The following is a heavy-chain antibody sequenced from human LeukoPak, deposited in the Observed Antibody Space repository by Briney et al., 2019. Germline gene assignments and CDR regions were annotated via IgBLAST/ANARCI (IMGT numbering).Heavy chain of an antibody. J-gene: IGHJ5*02. V-gene: IGHV4-39*07. Sequence: PSETLSLTCSVSGGSITTSSYYWGWIRQPPEKGLEWIGSIYYTGGTYYSPSLKSRVTISVDTSKNQFSLKLSSVTAADTAVYYCARTSGDGDYEGWWFDPWGQGTLVTVSS. CDR2: IYYTGGT. D-gene: IGHD4-17*01. CDR1: GGSITTSSYY. CDR3: ARTSGDGDYEGWWFDP.